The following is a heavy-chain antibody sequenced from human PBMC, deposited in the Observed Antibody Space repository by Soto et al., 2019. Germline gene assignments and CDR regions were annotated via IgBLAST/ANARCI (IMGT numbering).Heavy chain of an antibody. CDR1: GFTFRTYW. CDR3: ARDRGNGYYGQDTWGMDV. J-gene: IGHJ6*02. Sequence: EVQLVESGGGLVQPGGSLRLSCAASGFTFRTYWMSWVRQAPGTGLEWVGNVNQYGSVNYYYVDSVKGRFTISSDNAENSVYLQMNNLRVEDTAVYYWARDRGNGYYGQDTWGMDVWGQGTTVTVSS. V-gene: IGHV3-7*05. D-gene: IGHD4-17*01. CDR2: VNQYGSVNY.